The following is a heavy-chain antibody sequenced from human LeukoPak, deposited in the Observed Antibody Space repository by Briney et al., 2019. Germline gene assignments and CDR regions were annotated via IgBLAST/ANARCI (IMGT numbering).Heavy chain of an antibody. D-gene: IGHD3-10*01. CDR3: ARATDGSGSSIFYYYYYMDV. V-gene: IGHV3-11*01. J-gene: IGHJ6*03. CDR1: GFTFSDSY. CDR2: ISVIVSTI. Sequence: GSLRPSCPPPGFTFSDSYMGWFRQAPGKGLGWVSKISVIVSTIYYADSVKGRFAISRDNAKNSLYLQMNSLRAEDTAVYYCARATDGSGSSIFYYYYYMDVWGKGTTVTVSS.